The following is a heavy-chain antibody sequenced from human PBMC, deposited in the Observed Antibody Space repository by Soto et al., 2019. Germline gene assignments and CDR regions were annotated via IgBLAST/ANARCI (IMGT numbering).Heavy chain of an antibody. D-gene: IGHD6-6*01. V-gene: IGHV4-4*02. J-gene: IGHJ4*02. CDR2: IYHSGST. Sequence: PSDTLSLTCAVYGGSISSSNWWSWVRQPPGKGLGWIGEIYHSGSTNYNPSLKSRVTISVDKSKNQFSLKLSSVTAADTAVYYCAREAEYSSSKYPFDDWGQRTPFTVSS. CDR3: AREAEYSSSKYPFDD. CDR1: GGSISSSNW.